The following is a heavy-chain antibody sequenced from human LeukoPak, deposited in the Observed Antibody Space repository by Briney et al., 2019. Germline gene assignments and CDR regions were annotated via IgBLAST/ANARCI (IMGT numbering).Heavy chain of an antibody. D-gene: IGHD6-13*01. CDR2: IRYDGSNE. V-gene: IGHV3-30*02. Sequence: GGSLRLSCAASGFTFTSYGMHWVRQAPGKGLEWVAFIRYDGSNEYYADSVKGRFTISRDNFKNTLYLQMNSLRAEDTAVYYCAKDRSGGSSWYSFDYWGQGTLVTVSS. J-gene: IGHJ4*02. CDR3: AKDRSGGSSWYSFDY. CDR1: GFTFTSYG.